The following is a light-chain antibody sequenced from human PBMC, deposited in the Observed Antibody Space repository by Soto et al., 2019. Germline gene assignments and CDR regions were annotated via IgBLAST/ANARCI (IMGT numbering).Light chain of an antibody. Sequence: EVVMTQSPATVSVSPGEGVTLSCRASQTISNDLAWYQQKPGQAPRLLIYGASTRATGVPARFSGGGSGTEFTLTISSLQSEDFAFYYCQQYESTPPTFGQGTKLEIK. CDR2: GAS. CDR3: QQYESTPPT. V-gene: IGKV3-15*01. CDR1: QTISND. J-gene: IGKJ2*01.